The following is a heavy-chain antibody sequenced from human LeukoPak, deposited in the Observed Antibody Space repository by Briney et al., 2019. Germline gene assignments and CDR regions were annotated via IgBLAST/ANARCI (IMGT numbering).Heavy chain of an antibody. CDR3: AKSYDSSGYYYFDY. CDR2: ISGSGGST. Sequence: GRSLRLSCAVSGFIFSGYAMHWVRQAPGKGLEWVSAISGSGGSTYYADSVKGRFTISRDNSKNTLYLQMNSLRAEDTAVYYCAKSYDSSGYYYFDYWGQGTLVTVSS. CDR1: GFIFSGYA. D-gene: IGHD3-22*01. V-gene: IGHV3-23*01. J-gene: IGHJ4*02.